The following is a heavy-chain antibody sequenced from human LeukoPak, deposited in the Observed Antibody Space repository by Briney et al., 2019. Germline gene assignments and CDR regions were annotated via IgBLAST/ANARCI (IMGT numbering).Heavy chain of an antibody. CDR1: GYTFTSYY. J-gene: IGHJ6*03. Sequence: ASVKVSCKASGYTFTSYYMHWVRQAPGQGLEWMGIIIPSGGSTSYAQKFQGRVTMTRDTSTSTVYMELSSLRSEDTAVYYCARARRVGLPQYYYYMDVWGKGTTVTVSS. D-gene: IGHD5-12*01. CDR2: IIPSGGST. V-gene: IGHV1-46*01. CDR3: ARARRVGLPQYYYYMDV.